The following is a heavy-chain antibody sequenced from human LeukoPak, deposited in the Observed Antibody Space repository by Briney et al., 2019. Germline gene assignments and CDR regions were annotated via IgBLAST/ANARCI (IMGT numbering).Heavy chain of an antibody. CDR1: VFTFSTYA. CDR2: ILSGGST. CDR3: AEDSVLAITHGYFDY. Sequence: GGALRLSCAAAVFTFSTYAMSWVRQAPGKGLEWVSAILSGGSTYYADSVKGRFTISRDNSRNTLYLQMNSLRAEDTAVYYCAEDSVLAITHGYFDYWGQGTLVTVSP. D-gene: IGHD1-20*01. J-gene: IGHJ4*02. V-gene: IGHV3-23*01.